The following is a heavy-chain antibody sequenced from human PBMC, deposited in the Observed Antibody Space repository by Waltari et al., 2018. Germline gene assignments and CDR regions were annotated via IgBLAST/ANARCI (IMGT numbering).Heavy chain of an antibody. CDR2: IYTSGST. CDR1: GGSISSGSYY. D-gene: IGHD6-13*01. J-gene: IGHJ4*02. V-gene: IGHV4-61*02. CDR3: EIISSWYGNHYYFDY. Sequence: QVQLQESGPGLVKPSQTLSLTCTVSGGSISSGSYYWSWIRQPAGKGLEWIGRIYTSGSTNYNPSLKSRVTISVDTSKNQFSLKLSSVTAADTAVYYCEIISSWYGNHYYFDYWGQGTLVTVSS.